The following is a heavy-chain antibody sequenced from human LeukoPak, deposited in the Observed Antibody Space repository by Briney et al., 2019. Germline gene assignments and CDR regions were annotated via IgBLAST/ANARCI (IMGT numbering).Heavy chain of an antibody. J-gene: IGHJ3*02. V-gene: IGHV4-39*01. CDR3: ARPLSGSSSWHGDAFDI. Sequence: SETLSLTCTVSGGSISSSTYYWGWIRQPPGKGLEWTGSIYYSGSTYYNASLKSRVTISADTSKNQFSLKLSSVTAADTAVYYCARPLSGSSSWHGDAFDIWGQGTMVTGSS. CDR1: GGSISSSTYY. D-gene: IGHD6-13*01. CDR2: IYYSGST.